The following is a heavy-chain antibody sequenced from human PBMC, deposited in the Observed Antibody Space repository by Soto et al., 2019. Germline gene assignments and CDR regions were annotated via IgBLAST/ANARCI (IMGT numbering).Heavy chain of an antibody. D-gene: IGHD4-4*01. CDR2: ISYDGSNK. CDR1: GFTFSSYA. V-gene: IGHV3-30-3*01. CDR3: ARPLCRDDYNWGYFDL. J-gene: IGHJ2*01. Sequence: QVQLVESGGGVVQPGMSLRLSCAASGFTFSSYAMHWVRQAPGKGLEWVAVISYDGSNKYYADSVKGRFTISRDNYKNTVELQLKSMTAEDTAVYYWARPLCRDDYNWGYFDLWCRGTLGSVSS.